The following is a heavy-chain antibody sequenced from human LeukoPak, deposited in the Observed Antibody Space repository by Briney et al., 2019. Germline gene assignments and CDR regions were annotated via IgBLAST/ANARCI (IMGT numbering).Heavy chain of an antibody. V-gene: IGHV4-4*07. CDR2: IYTSGST. CDR3: ARLRYFDWLPSARGYYGMDV. Sequence: PSETLSLTCTVSGGSISSYYWSWIRQPAGKGLEWIGRIYTSGSTNYNPSLKSRVTMSVDTSKNQFPLKLSSVTAADTAVYYCARLRYFDWLPSARGYYGMDVWGQGTTVTVSS. J-gene: IGHJ6*02. D-gene: IGHD3-9*01. CDR1: GGSISSYY.